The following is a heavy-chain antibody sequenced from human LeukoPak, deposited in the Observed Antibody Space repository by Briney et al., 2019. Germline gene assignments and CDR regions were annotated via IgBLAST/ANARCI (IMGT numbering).Heavy chain of an antibody. V-gene: IGHV3-73*01. CDR1: GFTFSGSA. CDR2: IRSKANSYAT. CDR3: TRRTTGYSSSWYWFDP. J-gene: IGHJ5*02. D-gene: IGHD6-13*01. Sequence: GGSLRLSCAASGFTFSGSAMHWVRQASGKGLEWVGRIRSKANSYATAYAASVKGRFTISRDDSKNTAYLQMNSLKTEDTAVYYCTRRTTGYSSSWYWFDPWGQGTLVTVSS.